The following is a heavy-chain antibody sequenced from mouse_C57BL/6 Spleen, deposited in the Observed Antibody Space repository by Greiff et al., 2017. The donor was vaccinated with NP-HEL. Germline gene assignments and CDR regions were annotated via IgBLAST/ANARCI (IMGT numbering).Heavy chain of an antibody. Sequence: SGAELVRPGASVKLSCKASGYTFTDYYINWVKQRPGQGLEWIARIYPGSGNTYYNEKFKGKATLTAEKSSSTAYMQLSSLTSEDSAVYFCARRDGYSYAMDYWGQGTSVTVSS. CDR2: IYPGSGNT. CDR1: GYTFTDYY. CDR3: ARRDGYSYAMDY. D-gene: IGHD2-3*01. J-gene: IGHJ4*01. V-gene: IGHV1-76*01.